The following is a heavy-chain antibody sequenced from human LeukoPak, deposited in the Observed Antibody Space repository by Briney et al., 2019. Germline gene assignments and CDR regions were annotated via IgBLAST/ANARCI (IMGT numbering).Heavy chain of an antibody. J-gene: IGHJ4*02. CDR2: ISAYNGNT. V-gene: IGHV1-18*01. Sequence: ASVKASCKASGYTFTSYGISWVRQAPGQGLEWMGWISAYNGNTNYAQKLQGRVTMTTDTSTSTDYMELRSLRSDDTAVYYCARDHDSSGYSADYWGQGTLVTVSS. D-gene: IGHD3-22*01. CDR3: ARDHDSSGYSADY. CDR1: GYTFTSYG.